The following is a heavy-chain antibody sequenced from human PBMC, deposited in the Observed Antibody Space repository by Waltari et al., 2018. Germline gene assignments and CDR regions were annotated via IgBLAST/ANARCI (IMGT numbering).Heavy chain of an antibody. Sequence: QVQLVQSGAEVQKPGASVKVPCKASGYPFRNYCINGVRQAPGQGLEWVGWMNPDSGDTGFAQKFQGRLSLTRDTSISTAYMELWSLTSEDTAVYYCARTDYDDSRDEDNWFDPWGQGTLVTVSS. V-gene: IGHV1-8*01. J-gene: IGHJ5*02. CDR2: MNPDSGDT. D-gene: IGHD3-10*01. CDR1: GYPFRNYC. CDR3: ARTDYDDSRDEDNWFDP.